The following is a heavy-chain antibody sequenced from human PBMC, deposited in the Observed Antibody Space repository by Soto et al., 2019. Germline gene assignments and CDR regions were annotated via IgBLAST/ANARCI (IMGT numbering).Heavy chain of an antibody. CDR2: ISSSSSTI. J-gene: IGHJ4*02. CDR3: ARVGPHIDY. Sequence: EVQLVESGGGLVQPGGSLRLSCAASGFTFSSYSMNWVRQAPGKGLEWVSYISSSSSTIYYADSVKGRFTISRDNAKNSLDLQMNSLRDEDTALYYCARVGPHIDYWGQGTLVTVSS. CDR1: GFTFSSYS. V-gene: IGHV3-48*02.